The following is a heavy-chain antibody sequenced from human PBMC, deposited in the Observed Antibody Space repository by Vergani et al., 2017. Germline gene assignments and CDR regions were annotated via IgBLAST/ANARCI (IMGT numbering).Heavy chain of an antibody. CDR2: ISTSGST. J-gene: IGHJ4*02. CDR3: ARAAAAALDY. Sequence: QVQLQESGPGLVKPSQTLSLTCTVSGGSISSGSYYWSWIRQPAGKGLEWIGRISTSGSTNYNPSLKSRVTISLDTSKNQFSLKLNSLTAADTAVYYWARAAAAALDYWGQGTLVTVSS. D-gene: IGHD6-13*01. CDR1: GGSISSGSYY. V-gene: IGHV4-61*02.